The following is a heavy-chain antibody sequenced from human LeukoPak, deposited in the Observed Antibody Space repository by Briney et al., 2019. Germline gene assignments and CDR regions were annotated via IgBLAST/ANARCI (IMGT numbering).Heavy chain of an antibody. J-gene: IGHJ5*02. D-gene: IGHD2-15*01. CDR3: ARVKVVVVVAAAASLNWFDP. Sequence: PSETLSLTCTVSGGSISSSSYYWGWIRQPPGKGLEWIWSMYYSGSTYYNPSLKSRVTISVDTSKNQFSLKLSSVTAADTAVYYCARVKVVVVVAAAASLNWFDPWGQGTLVTVSS. CDR2: MYYSGST. V-gene: IGHV4-39*01. CDR1: GGSISSSSYY.